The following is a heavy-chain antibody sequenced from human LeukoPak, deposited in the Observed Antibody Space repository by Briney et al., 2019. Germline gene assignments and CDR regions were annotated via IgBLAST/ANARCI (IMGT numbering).Heavy chain of an antibody. Sequence: SQTLSLTCTVSGGSISSGDYYWGWIRQPPGKGLEWIGSIYHSGSTYYNPSLKSRVTISVDTSKNQFSLKLSSVTAADTAVYYCASSLYCSGGSCYSDWFGFDYWGQGTLVTVSS. CDR2: IYHSGST. J-gene: IGHJ4*02. V-gene: IGHV4-39*07. CDR1: GGSISSGDYY. CDR3: ASSLYCSGGSCYSDWFGFDY. D-gene: IGHD2-15*01.